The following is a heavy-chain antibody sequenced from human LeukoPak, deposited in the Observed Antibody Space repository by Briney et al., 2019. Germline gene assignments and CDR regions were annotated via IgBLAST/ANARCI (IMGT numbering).Heavy chain of an antibody. CDR2: IYNSGTT. CDR3: ARGLYDILTGYVHDAFDI. D-gene: IGHD3-9*01. V-gene: IGHV4-61*02. Sequence: SETLSLTCTVSGGSISSGSYYWSWIRQPAGKGLEWIGRIYNSGTTNYNPSLKSRVTILVDTSKNLFSLKLPSVTAADTAVYYCARGLYDILTGYVHDAFDIWGQGTMVTVSS. J-gene: IGHJ3*02. CDR1: GGSISSGSYY.